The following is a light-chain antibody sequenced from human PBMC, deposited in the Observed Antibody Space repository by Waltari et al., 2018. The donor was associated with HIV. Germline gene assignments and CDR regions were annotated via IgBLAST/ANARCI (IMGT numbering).Light chain of an antibody. Sequence: SSELTQDPDVSVALGQTLQITCQGDSPRSNYGTWYQQKPGQAPVLVLHGKNSRPSGVPDRFSGSTSGSTASLTITGAQAEDEAVYHCHSRDSSGYSYVFGNGTQVTVL. CDR3: HSRDSSGYSYV. J-gene: IGLJ1*01. CDR1: SPRSNY. CDR2: GKN. V-gene: IGLV3-19*01.